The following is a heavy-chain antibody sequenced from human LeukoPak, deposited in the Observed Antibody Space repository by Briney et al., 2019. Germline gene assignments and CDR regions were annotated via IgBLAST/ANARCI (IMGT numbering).Heavy chain of an antibody. V-gene: IGHV4-34*01. CDR2: INHSGST. D-gene: IGHD6-19*01. CDR1: GGSFSGYY. J-gene: IGHJ6*02. Sequence: SETLSLTCAVYGGSFSGYYWSWIRQPPGKGLEWIGEINHSGSTNYNPSLKSRVTISVDTSKNQFSLKLSSVTAADTAVYYCARAPHSSGWYVRGCYYYGMDVWGQGTTVTVSS. CDR3: ARAPHSSGWYVRGCYYYGMDV.